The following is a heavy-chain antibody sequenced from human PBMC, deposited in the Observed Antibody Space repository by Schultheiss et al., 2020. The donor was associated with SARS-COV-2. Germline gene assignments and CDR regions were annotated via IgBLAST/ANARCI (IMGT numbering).Heavy chain of an antibody. CDR2: INHSGST. D-gene: IGHD3-16*01. CDR3: ARYPLGTGLSAFDY. Sequence: SETLSLTCTVSGGSISSGGYSWSWIRQPPGKGLEWIGEINHSGSTNYNPSLKSRVTISVDTSKNQFSLKLSSVTAADTAVYYCARYPLGTGLSAFDYWGQGTLVTVSS. J-gene: IGHJ4*02. CDR1: GGSISSGGYS. V-gene: IGHV4-61*08.